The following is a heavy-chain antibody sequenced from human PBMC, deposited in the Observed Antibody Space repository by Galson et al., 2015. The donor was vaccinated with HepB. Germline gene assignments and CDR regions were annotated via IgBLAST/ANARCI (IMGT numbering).Heavy chain of an antibody. J-gene: IGHJ4*02. Sequence: SLRLSCAASGLTFSSYSMNWVRQAPGKGLEWVSYISSSSSTIYYADSVKGRFTISRDNAKNSLYLQMNSLRDEDTAVYYCARDSRSGSYFVQNIDYWGQGTLVTVSS. CDR2: ISSSSSTI. CDR3: ARDSRSGSYFVQNIDY. V-gene: IGHV3-48*02. D-gene: IGHD1-26*01. CDR1: GLTFSSYS.